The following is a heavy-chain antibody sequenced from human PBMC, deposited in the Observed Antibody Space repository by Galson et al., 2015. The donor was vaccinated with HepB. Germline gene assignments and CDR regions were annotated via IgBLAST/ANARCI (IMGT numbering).Heavy chain of an antibody. CDR2: ISSSSSYT. CDR1: GFTFTSHS. V-gene: IGHV3-21*05. CDR3: ARVAASDYGDHTHFDY. D-gene: IGHD4-17*01. J-gene: IGHJ4*02. Sequence: SLRLSCAASGFTFTSHSLNWVRQAPGKGLEWVSYISSSSSYTNYADSVKGRFTISRVNAKNSLYLQMNGLRAEDTAVYYCARVAASDYGDHTHFDYWGQGTLVTVSS.